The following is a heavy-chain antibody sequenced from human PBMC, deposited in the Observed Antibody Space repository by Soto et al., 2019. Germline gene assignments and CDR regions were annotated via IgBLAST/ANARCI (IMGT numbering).Heavy chain of an antibody. CDR1: GGSFSGYY. CDR3: ARVGGYYGSGSYYKKGHWFDP. J-gene: IGHJ5*02. V-gene: IGHV4-34*01. Sequence: PSETLSLTCAVYGGSFSGYYWSWIRQPPGKGLEWIGEINHSGSTNYNPSLKSRVTISVDTSKNQFSLKLSSVTAADTAVYYCARVGGYYGSGSYYKKGHWFDPWGQGTLVTVSS. CDR2: INHSGST. D-gene: IGHD3-10*01.